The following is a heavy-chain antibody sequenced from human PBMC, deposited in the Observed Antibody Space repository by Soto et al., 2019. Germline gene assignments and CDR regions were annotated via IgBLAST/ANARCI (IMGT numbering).Heavy chain of an antibody. CDR2: VYYSGSA. V-gene: IGHV4-59*12. D-gene: IGHD1-1*01. CDR1: CGSISGFY. CDR3: VRDGTKTLRDWFDP. Sequence: SETLALTCTVSCGSISGFYWSWIRQPPGKGLEWIWYVYYSGSANYNPSLMSRVSISLDPSKKQFSLQLNSVTAEDTAVYYCVRDGTKTLRDWFDPWGQGISVTVSS. J-gene: IGHJ5*02.